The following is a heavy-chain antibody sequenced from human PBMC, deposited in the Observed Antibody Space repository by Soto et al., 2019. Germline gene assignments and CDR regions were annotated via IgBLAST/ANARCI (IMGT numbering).Heavy chain of an antibody. J-gene: IGHJ4*02. V-gene: IGHV1-24*01. Sequence: XSVKVSCKVSGYTLTELSMPWVRQAPGKGLEWMGGFDPEDGETIYAQKFQGRVTMTEDTSTDTAYMELSSMRSEDTAVYYCASHDYGDYGLDYWGQGPLVTSSS. CDR3: ASHDYGDYGLDY. CDR1: GYTLTELS. D-gene: IGHD4-17*01. CDR2: FDPEDGET.